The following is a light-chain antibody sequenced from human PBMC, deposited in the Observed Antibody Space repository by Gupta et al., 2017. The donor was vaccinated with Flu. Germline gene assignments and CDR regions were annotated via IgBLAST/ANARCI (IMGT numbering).Light chain of an antibody. Sequence: EIVMTQSPATLSVSPGERATLSCRASQSVSSNLAWYQQKPGQAPRLLIYGASTRATGIPARFSGSGSGTEFTLTISSLQSEDFAVYYCQQENTWPYSFGQGTKLEIK. CDR3: QQENTWPYS. CDR2: GAS. CDR1: QSVSSN. V-gene: IGKV3-15*01. J-gene: IGKJ2*03.